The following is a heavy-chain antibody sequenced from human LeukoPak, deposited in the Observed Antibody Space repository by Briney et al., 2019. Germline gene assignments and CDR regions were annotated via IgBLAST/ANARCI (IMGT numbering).Heavy chain of an antibody. J-gene: IGHJ4*02. CDR1: GFSFRDYH. CDR2: ISYDGSIT. Sequence: GGSLRLSCAASGFSFRDYHMHWVRQAPGKGLEWVAVISYDGSITNYATSVKGRFTVSRDNSENTLYLQMDSLSAEDTAVYYCARDAGASSGYDVGEPDSWGQGTPVTVSS. D-gene: IGHD5-12*01. CDR3: ARDAGASSGYDVGEPDS. V-gene: IGHV3-30*03.